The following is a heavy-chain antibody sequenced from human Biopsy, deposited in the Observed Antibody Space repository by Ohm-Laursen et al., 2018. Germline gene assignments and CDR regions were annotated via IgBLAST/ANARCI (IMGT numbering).Heavy chain of an antibody. J-gene: IGHJ6*02. CDR1: GLTFGDAW. D-gene: IGHD3-16*01. V-gene: IGHV3-15*01. CDR2: IKSKFDGETT. CDR3: STGGGDFYYNGTDV. Sequence: SLRLSCAASGLTFGDAWMSWIRQAPGKGLEWVGRIKSKFDGETTDYAAPVKGRFIISRDDSKSTLFLQMNSLKVEDTGVYFCSTGGGDFYYNGTDVWGQGTTVTVSS.